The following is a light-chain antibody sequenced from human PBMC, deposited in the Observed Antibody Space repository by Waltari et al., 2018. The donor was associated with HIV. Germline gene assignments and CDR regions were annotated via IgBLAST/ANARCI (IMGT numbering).Light chain of an antibody. CDR2: AAS. Sequence: DIQMTQSPSSLSASVTDRVTITCRASQGITNDLAWYQRKPGKVPKLLIYAASTLQSGVPSRFSGSGSGTDFTLTISSLQPEDVATYYCQEYNSAPFTFGGGTKVEIK. CDR1: QGITND. CDR3: QEYNSAPFT. J-gene: IGKJ4*01. V-gene: IGKV1-27*01.